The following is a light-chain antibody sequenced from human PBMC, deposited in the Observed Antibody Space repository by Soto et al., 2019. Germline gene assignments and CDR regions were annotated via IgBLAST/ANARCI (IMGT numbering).Light chain of an antibody. V-gene: IGKV3-20*01. Sequence: EIVLTQSPGTLSLSPGEGATLSCRASQSVTSSYLAWYQQKPGQAPRLLIYGASSRAIDIPHRFSGSGSGTDFTHTINRLEPEDFAVYYCHQYGSSPRTCGQGTKEEIK. CDR3: HQYGSSPRT. J-gene: IGKJ1*01. CDR1: QSVTSSY. CDR2: GAS.